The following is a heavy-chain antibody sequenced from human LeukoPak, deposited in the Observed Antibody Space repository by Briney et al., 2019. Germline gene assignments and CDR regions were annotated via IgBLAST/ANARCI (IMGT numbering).Heavy chain of an antibody. CDR3: TTDSLSHYDFWSGYFLVDY. V-gene: IGHV3-15*01. CDR2: IKGKTAGGAA. D-gene: IGHD3-3*01. Sequence: PGGSLRLSCEVSGLNFNNAWMSWVRQGPGKGLEWVGRIKGKTAGGAADYAAPVKGRFTISRDDSKNTLYLQMNSLKTEDTAVYYCTTDSLSHYDFWSGYFLVDYWGQGTLVTVSS. CDR1: GLNFNNAW. J-gene: IGHJ4*02.